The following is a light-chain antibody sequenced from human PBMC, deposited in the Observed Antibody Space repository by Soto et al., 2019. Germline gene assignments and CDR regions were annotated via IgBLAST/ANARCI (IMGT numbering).Light chain of an antibody. V-gene: IGKV3-11*01. J-gene: IGKJ1*01. CDR3: QQRSNWPT. Sequence: EIVITQSPATLSVSHGERATLSCRASQSVSSKLAWYQQKPGQAPSLLICGASTRATGTPARFSGSGSGTDFTLTISSLEPEDFAVYYCQQRSNWPTFGQGTKV. CDR2: GAS. CDR1: QSVSSK.